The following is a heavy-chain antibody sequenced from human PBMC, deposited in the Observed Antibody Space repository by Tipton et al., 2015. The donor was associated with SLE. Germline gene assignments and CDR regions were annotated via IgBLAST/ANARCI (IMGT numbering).Heavy chain of an antibody. D-gene: IGHD4-17*01. CDR3: ARDHPIMTTVTS. J-gene: IGHJ4*02. Sequence: TLSLTCAVYGGSFSGYYWNWIRQPPGKGLEWVGFISYSGNTNYNPSLKSRVTISIDTSNNLFYLRLMSVTAADTAVYYCARDHPIMTTVTSWGQGTLVTVSS. CDR2: ISYSGNT. CDR1: GGSFSGYY. V-gene: IGHV4-59*01.